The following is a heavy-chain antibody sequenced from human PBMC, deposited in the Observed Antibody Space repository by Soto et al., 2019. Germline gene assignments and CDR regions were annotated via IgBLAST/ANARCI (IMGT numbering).Heavy chain of an antibody. CDR2: TNLNSGAT. J-gene: IGHJ5*02. Sequence: QVHLVQSGAEVKKPGASVKVSCKTSGNIFTDSFMHWFRQAPGQGFEWMGWTNLNSGATDYAPKFEGRVSMTRDTSISTAYMELSRLTSDDTAVYYCARDLGGYDLYGPDTWGQGTLVTVSS. D-gene: IGHD5-12*01. CDR3: ARDLGGYDLYGPDT. V-gene: IGHV1-2*02. CDR1: GNIFTDSF.